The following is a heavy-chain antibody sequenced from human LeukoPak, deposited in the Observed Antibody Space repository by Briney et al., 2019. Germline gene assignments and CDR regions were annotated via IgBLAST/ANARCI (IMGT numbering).Heavy chain of an antibody. CDR3: ARVTLDYDILTGYYGDYYYGMDV. J-gene: IGHJ6*02. Sequence: GRSLRLSCAASGFTFSSYGMHWDRQAPGKGLEWVAVIWYDGSNKYYADSVKGRFTISRDNSKNTLYLQMNSLRAEDTAVYYCARVTLDYDILTGYYGDYYYGMDVWGQGTTVTVSS. CDR1: GFTFSSYG. D-gene: IGHD3-9*01. CDR2: IWYDGSNK. V-gene: IGHV3-33*01.